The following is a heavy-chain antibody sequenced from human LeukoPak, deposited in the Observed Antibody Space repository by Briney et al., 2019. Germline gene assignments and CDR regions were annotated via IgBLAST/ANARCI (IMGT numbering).Heavy chain of an antibody. J-gene: IGHJ3*02. CDR1: GFTFSSYS. CDR3: ARDRSTSPLDAFDI. V-gene: IGHV3-21*01. Sequence: KPGGSLRLSCAASGFTFSSYSMNWVRQAPGKGLEWVSSISSSSSYIYYADSVKGRFTISRDNSKNTLSLQMNSLRAEDTAVYYCARDRSTSPLDAFDIWGQGTMVTVSS. CDR2: ISSSSSYI. D-gene: IGHD5/OR15-5a*01.